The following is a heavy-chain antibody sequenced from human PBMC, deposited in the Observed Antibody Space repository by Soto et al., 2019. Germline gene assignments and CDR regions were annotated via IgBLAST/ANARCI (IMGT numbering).Heavy chain of an antibody. CDR3: ARAGFGVVSINYYYYGMDV. Sequence: ASVKVSCKASGYTFTSYGISWVRQAPGQGLEWMGWISAYNGNTNYAQKLQGRVTMTTDTSTSTAYMELRSLRSDDTAVYYCARAGFGVVSINYYYYGMDVWGQGTTVTVSS. D-gene: IGHD3-3*01. J-gene: IGHJ6*02. V-gene: IGHV1-18*01. CDR2: ISAYNGNT. CDR1: GYTFTSYG.